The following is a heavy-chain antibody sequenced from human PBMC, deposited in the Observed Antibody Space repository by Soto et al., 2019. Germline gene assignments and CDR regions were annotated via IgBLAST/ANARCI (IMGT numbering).Heavy chain of an antibody. J-gene: IGHJ4*02. D-gene: IGHD4-17*01. V-gene: IGHV4-59*01. CDR2: IYYSGST. CDR1: GGSISSYY. CDR3: ARGPHYGVPIDY. Sequence: SETLSLTCTVSGGSISSYYWSWIRQPPGKGLEWIGYIYYSGSTNYNPSLKSRVTISVDTSKNQFSLKLSSVTAADTAVYYCARGPHYGVPIDYSGQGTLVTVSS.